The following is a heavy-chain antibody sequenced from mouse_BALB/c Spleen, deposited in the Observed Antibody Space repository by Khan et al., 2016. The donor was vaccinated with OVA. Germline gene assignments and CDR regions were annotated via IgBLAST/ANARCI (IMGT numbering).Heavy chain of an antibody. CDR1: GFSLTSYG. CDR2: IWAGGST. CDR3: ARLEDI. J-gene: IGHJ2*01. Sequence: VQLQESGPGLVAPSQSLSITCTVSGFSLTSYGVHWVRQPPGKGLEWLGVIWAGGSTNYNSALMSRLSISKDNSKSQVFLKMNRLQTDATAKYYCARLEDIWGQGTTLTVSS. D-gene: IGHD1-3*01. V-gene: IGHV2-9*02.